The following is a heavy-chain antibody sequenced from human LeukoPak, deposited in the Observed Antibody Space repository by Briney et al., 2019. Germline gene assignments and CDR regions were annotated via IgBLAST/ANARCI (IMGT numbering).Heavy chain of an antibody. CDR2: ITTSDGNT. D-gene: IGHD1-26*01. J-gene: IGHJ4*02. V-gene: IGHV3-23*01. Sequence: PGGSLRLSCAASGFTFSSYTMSWVRQAPGKGLEWVSTITTSDGNTYYADSVKGRFTISRDNAKNPLYLQMNSLRAEDTALYYRAREKLGATPLGFDSWGQGILVSVSS. CDR1: GFTFSSYT. CDR3: AREKLGATPLGFDS.